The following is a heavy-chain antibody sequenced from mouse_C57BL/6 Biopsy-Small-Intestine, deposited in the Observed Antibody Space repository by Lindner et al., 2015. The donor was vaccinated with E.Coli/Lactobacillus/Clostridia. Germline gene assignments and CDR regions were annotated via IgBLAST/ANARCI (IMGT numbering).Heavy chain of an antibody. CDR1: GYAFSRYW. CDR2: IYPGDGDT. V-gene: IGHV1-80*01. J-gene: IGHJ4*01. CDR3: ARGAYGNYDYAMDY. Sequence: VQLQESGAELVNPGVSVKISCKASGYAFSRYWMNWVKQRPGKGLEWIGQIYPGDGDTNYNGKFKGKATLTADKSSSTAYMQLSSLTSEDSAVYFCARGAYGNYDYAMDYWGQGTSVTVSS. D-gene: IGHD2-1*01.